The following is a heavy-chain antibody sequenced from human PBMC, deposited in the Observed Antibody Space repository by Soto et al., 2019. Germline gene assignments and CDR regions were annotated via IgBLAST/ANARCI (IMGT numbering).Heavy chain of an antibody. Sequence: SETLSLTCSVSGGSISSYYWSWIRQPPGKGLEWIGYIYYSGSTNYNPSLKSRVTISVDTSKNQFSLKLSSVTAAGTAVYYCARQRDGYNWGYDSWGQGTLVTVSS. CDR2: IYYSGST. J-gene: IGHJ4*02. CDR1: GGSISSYY. CDR3: ARQRDGYNWGYDS. D-gene: IGHD5-12*01. V-gene: IGHV4-59*08.